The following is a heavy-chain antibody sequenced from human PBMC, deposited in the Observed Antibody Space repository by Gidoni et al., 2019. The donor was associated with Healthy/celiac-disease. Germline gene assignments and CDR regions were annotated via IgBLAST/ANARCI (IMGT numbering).Heavy chain of an antibody. CDR2: IYYSGNT. D-gene: IGHD3-22*01. CDR3: ARRAYYYDSSGSAPAKFDP. J-gene: IGHJ5*02. CDR1: GGSISSSSYY. V-gene: IGHV4-39*01. Sequence: QLLLQESGPGLVKPSETLSLTCTVSGGSISSSSYYWGWIRQPPGKGLEWIGTIYYSGNTYYNPSLKSRVTISVDTSKNQFSLKLSSVTAADTAVYYCARRAYYYDSSGSAPAKFDPWGQGTLVTVSS.